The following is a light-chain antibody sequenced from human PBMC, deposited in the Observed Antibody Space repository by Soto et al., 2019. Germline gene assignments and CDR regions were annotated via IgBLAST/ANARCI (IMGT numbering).Light chain of an antibody. V-gene: IGLV2-14*03. J-gene: IGLJ2*01. CDR1: SSDVGGYNY. CDR2: DVN. CDR3: ASFTRSVTVV. Sequence: QSALTQPASVSGSPGQSITISCAGTSSDVGGYNYVSWYQQHPGKVPRLIISDVNKRPSGVSDRFSGSKSGNTASLTISGFQAEDEADYYCASFTRSVTVVFGGGTQLTVL.